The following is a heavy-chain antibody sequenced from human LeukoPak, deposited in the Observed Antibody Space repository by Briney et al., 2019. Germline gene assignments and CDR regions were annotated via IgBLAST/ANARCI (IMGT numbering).Heavy chain of an antibody. CDR3: AKDLGYCSSTSCPQGLDY. Sequence: CRSLRLSCAASGFTFDDYAMHWVRQPPGKGLEWVSGISWNSGSICYADSVNCLFTISKDNTKNSLYLQMNSLRAEDTALYYCAKDLGYCSSTSCPQGLDYWGQGTLVTVSS. J-gene: IGHJ4*02. V-gene: IGHV3-9*01. CDR1: GFTFDDYA. D-gene: IGHD2-2*01. CDR2: ISWNSGSI.